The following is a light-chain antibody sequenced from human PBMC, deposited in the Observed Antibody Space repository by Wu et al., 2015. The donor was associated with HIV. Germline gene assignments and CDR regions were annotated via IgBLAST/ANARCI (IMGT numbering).Light chain of an antibody. CDR1: RRIRTS. J-gene: IGKJ1*01. Sequence: DRVHHSLAGPVRRIRTSVGPGISRNQGKAPKLLIYEASTLESGVPSRFSGSGSGTEFTLTISSLQPDDFATYYCQHYYSYSTWTFGQGTKVE. V-gene: IGKV1-5*03. CDR3: QHYYSYSTWT. CDR2: EAS.